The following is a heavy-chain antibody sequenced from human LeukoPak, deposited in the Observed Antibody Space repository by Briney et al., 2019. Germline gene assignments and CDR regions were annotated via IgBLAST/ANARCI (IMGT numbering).Heavy chain of an antibody. CDR1: GFTFSSNG. Sequence: GGSLRLSCAASGFTFSSNGMHWVRQAPGKGLEWVALIWYDGSKKFYADSVEGRFTISRDNSRNTLYLQMNSLRAEDTAVYYCARITTSYADYWGQGTLVAVSS. J-gene: IGHJ4*02. V-gene: IGHV3-33*01. CDR3: ARITTSYADY. CDR2: IWYDGSKK. D-gene: IGHD3-22*01.